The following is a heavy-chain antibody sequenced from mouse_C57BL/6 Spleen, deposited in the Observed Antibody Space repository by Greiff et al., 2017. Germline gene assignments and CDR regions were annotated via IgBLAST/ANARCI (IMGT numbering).Heavy chain of an antibody. J-gene: IGHJ4*01. D-gene: IGHD1-1*02. V-gene: IGHV1-15*01. Sequence: QVQLQQSGAELVRPGASVTLSCKASGYTFTDYEMHWVKQTPVPGLEWIGAIDPETGGTAYNQKFKGKAKLTADKSSSTAYMELRSLTSEDSAVYYCTRGGGSLYYYAMDYWGQGTSVTVSS. CDR1: GYTFTDYE. CDR2: IDPETGGT. CDR3: TRGGGSLYYYAMDY.